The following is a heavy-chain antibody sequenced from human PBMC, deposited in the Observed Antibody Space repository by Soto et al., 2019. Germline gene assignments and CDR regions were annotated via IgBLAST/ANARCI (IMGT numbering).Heavy chain of an antibody. CDR1: GNSISTGAYY. J-gene: IGHJ4*02. CDR3: ARQGRSAAPQAGFDL. Sequence: SETLSLTCTVSGNSISTGAYYWSWLRQHPVKGLEWIGHIFYSGNTHYGPSLESRVTISVDTSKNQFSIKLTSVTVADTAVYYCARQGRSAAPQAGFDLWGQGTLVTVSS. CDR2: IFYSGNT. V-gene: IGHV4-31*03. D-gene: IGHD3-10*01.